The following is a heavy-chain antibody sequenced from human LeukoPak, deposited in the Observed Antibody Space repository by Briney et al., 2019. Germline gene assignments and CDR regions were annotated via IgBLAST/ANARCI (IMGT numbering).Heavy chain of an antibody. CDR1: GFTFSRYW. J-gene: IGHJ6*03. CDR2: INQDGSGK. Sequence: PGGSLRLSCAASGFTFSRYWMSWVRQAPGKGLEWVANINQDGSGKYYVDSVKGRFTISRDNAKNSVYLQMNRLRAEDTAVYYCARDHGFSYYYYYMDVWGKGTTVTVSS. V-gene: IGHV3-7*01. D-gene: IGHD3-3*01. CDR3: ARDHGFSYYYYYMDV.